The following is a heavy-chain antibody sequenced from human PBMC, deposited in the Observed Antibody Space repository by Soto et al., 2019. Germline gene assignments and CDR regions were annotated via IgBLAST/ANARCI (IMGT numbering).Heavy chain of an antibody. Sequence: QVQLVQSGAEVKKPGSSVKVSCKASGGTFSSYAISWVRQAPGQGLAWVGGISPISGTANYAQKFQGRVTITADESTSTAYMELSSLRSEDTAVYYCARSQGSSTSLEIYYYYYYGMDVWGQGTTVTVSS. CDR3: ARSQGSSTSLEIYYYYYYGMDV. CDR2: ISPISGTA. D-gene: IGHD2-2*01. V-gene: IGHV1-69*01. J-gene: IGHJ6*02. CDR1: GGTFSSYA.